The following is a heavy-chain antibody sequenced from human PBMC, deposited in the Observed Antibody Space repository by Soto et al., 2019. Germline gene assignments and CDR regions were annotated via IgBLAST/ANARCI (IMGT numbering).Heavy chain of an antibody. J-gene: IGHJ6*02. CDR2: IYYSGST. CDR3: ARGDGSVTAGYYYYGMDV. V-gene: IGHV4-59*01. D-gene: IGHD1-26*01. CDR1: GGSISSYY. Sequence: SETLSLTCTVSGGSISSYYWSWIRQPPGKGLEWIAYIYYSGSTNHNPSLKSRVTISVDTSKNQFSLELSSVTAADTAVYYCARGDGSVTAGYYYYGMDVWGQGTTVTVSS.